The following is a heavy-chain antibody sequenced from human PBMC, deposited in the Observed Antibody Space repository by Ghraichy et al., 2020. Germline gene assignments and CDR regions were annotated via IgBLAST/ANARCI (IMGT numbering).Heavy chain of an antibody. Sequence: SETLSLTCSVSGGSISTYYWTWIRQPPGKRLEWIGYIYYSGNTNYNPSLKSRVTIAVDTPENQFSLELSSVTAADTAVYYCARRNTRPERFDYWGQGTLVTVSS. CDR2: IYYSGNT. CDR1: GGSISTYY. J-gene: IGHJ4*02. V-gene: IGHV4-59*01. CDR3: ARRNTRPERFDY.